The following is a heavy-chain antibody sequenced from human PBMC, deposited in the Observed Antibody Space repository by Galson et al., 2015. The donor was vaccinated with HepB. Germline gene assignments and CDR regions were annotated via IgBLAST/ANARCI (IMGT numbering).Heavy chain of an antibody. CDR3: ARGGYYYGSGSYYNEGDY. V-gene: IGHV1-18*01. CDR2: ISAYNGNT. D-gene: IGHD3-10*01. J-gene: IGHJ4*02. CDR1: GYTFTSYG. Sequence: SVKVSCKASGYTFTSYGISWVRQAPGQRLEWMGWISAYNGNTNYAQKLQGRVTMTTDTSTSTAYMELRSLRSDDTAVYYCARGGYYYGSGSYYNEGDYWGQGTLVTVSS.